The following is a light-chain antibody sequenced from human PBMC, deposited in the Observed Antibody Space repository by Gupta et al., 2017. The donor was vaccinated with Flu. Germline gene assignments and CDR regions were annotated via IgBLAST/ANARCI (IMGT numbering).Light chain of an antibody. J-gene: IGKJ1*01. V-gene: IGKV1-5*03. CDR2: EAS. CDR3: QQDNSDPWT. CDR1: QSISGW. Sequence: HSPSPLPASVADKVAITCRATQSISGWLVWYQQRPGKAPTVLIYEASTLEKGVPARFSGSGSGTDYTLTISSLQPEDAATYYCQQDNSDPWTFGQGTKVEIK.